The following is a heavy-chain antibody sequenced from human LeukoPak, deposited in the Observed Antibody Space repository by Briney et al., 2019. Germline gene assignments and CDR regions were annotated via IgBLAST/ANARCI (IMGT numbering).Heavy chain of an antibody. V-gene: IGHV3-23*01. CDR2: IRDSGAST. CDR1: GFTFLTYA. CDR3: AKAQGYLDY. Sequence: GGSLRLSCAASGFTFLTYAMSWVRQAPGKGLQWVSVIRDSGASTYYADSVKGRFTISRDNSKNTLYLQMNSLRAEDTAVYYCAKAQGYLDYWGQGTLATGSS. J-gene: IGHJ4*02.